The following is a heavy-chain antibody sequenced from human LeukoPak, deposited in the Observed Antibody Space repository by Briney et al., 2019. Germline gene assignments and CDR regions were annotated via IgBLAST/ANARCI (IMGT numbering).Heavy chain of an antibody. Sequence: TGGSLRLSCAASGFTFSSYAMNWIRQAPGKGLEWVSSISSSGAYIYYADLVEGRFTISRDNGKNSLYLQMNSLRAEDTAVYYCAKGPPGGSYGSEYFQHWGQGTLVTVSS. J-gene: IGHJ1*01. CDR2: ISSSGAYI. CDR3: AKGPPGGSYGSEYFQH. D-gene: IGHD1-26*01. V-gene: IGHV3-21*01. CDR1: GFTFSSYA.